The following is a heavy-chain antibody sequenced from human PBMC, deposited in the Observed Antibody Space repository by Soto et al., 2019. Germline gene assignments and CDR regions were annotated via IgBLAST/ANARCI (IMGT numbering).Heavy chain of an antibody. CDR1: GYTFSSYS. CDR3: ARDNGYFDL. J-gene: IGHJ4*02. Sequence: ASVKVSCKTSGYTFSSYSINCVRQAPGQGLEWMAWISTYSGNTHYAERVQGRVTVTLDKSARTAFMEMRGLTPDDTAVYFCARDNGYFDLWGQGTRVTVS. CDR2: ISTYSGNT. V-gene: IGHV1-18*04.